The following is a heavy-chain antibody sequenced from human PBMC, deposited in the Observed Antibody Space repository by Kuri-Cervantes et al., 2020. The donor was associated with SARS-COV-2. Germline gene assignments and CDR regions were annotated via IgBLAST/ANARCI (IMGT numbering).Heavy chain of an antibody. CDR1: GFTFSSYA. D-gene: IGHD2-2*02. V-gene: IGHV3-30*14. CDR3: ARDGAVIPATISYYYMDV. J-gene: IGHJ6*03. CDR2: ISYDGSNK. Sequence: GGSLRLSCAASGFTFSSYAMHWVRQAPGKGLEWVAVISYDGSNKYYADSVKGRFTISRDNSKNALYLQMNSLRAEDTAVYFCARDGAVIPATISYYYMDVWGKGTTVTVSS.